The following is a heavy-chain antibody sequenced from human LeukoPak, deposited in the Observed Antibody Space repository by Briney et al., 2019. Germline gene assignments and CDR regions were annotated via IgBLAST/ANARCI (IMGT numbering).Heavy chain of an antibody. V-gene: IGHV3-48*01. CDR2: ISSSSSTI. D-gene: IGHD4-17*01. J-gene: IGHJ4*02. CDR1: GFTFSSYS. Sequence: GGSLRLSCAASGFTFSSYSMNWVRQAPGKGLEWVSYISSSSSTIYYADSVKGRFTISRDNAKNSLYLQMNCLRAEDTAVYYCARDQVDYGDYFPFDYWGQGTLVTVSS. CDR3: ARDQVDYGDYFPFDY.